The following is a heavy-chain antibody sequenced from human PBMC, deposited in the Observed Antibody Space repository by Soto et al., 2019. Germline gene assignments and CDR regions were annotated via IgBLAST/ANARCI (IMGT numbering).Heavy chain of an antibody. Sequence: ETLSLTCTVSGGSINTFYWSWVRQPAGKGLEWIGRIFSSGSTSFNPSLESRVAMSVDTSKNHFSLNLSSVTAADMAVYYCAREGSYSAYNFAHGIQLWSFDFWGQGALVTVSS. J-gene: IGHJ4*02. CDR3: AREGSYSAYNFAHGIQLWSFDF. V-gene: IGHV4-4*07. CDR1: GGSINTFY. CDR2: IFSSGST. D-gene: IGHD5-12*01.